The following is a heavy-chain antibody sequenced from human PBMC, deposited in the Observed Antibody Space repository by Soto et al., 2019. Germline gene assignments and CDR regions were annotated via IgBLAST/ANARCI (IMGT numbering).Heavy chain of an antibody. Sequence: PGESLKISCKGSGYTFTTYWITWVRQMPGKGLEWMGRIDPSDSYTNYSPSFQGHVTISADKSISTAYLQWSSLKASDTAVYYCTTEVLEWLSDSVYYYYYYGMDVWGQGTTVTVSS. CDR3: TTEVLEWLSDSVYYYYYYGMDV. J-gene: IGHJ6*02. CDR2: IDPSDSYT. V-gene: IGHV5-10-1*01. CDR1: GYTFTTYW. D-gene: IGHD3-3*01.